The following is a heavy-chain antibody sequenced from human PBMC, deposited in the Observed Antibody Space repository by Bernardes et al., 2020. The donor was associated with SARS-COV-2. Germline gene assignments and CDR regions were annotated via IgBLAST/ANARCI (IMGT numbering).Heavy chain of an antibody. D-gene: IGHD4-4*01. CDR3: AKDYSVIGQAVSYDGLDV. V-gene: IGHV3-23*01. CDR2: ISGSGDAT. Sequence: APGKGLEWVSTISGSGDATYYADSVKGRFTISRDNSKNTLYLQMNSLRAEDTSVYYCAKDYSVIGQAVSYDGLDVWGQGTTVTVSS. J-gene: IGHJ6*02.